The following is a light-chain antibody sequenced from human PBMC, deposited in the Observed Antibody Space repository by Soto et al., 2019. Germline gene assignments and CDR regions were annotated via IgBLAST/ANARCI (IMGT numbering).Light chain of an antibody. CDR1: QSVSSY. J-gene: IGKJ1*01. CDR3: QQRRRT. V-gene: IGKV3-11*01. CDR2: DAS. Sequence: PGERATLSCRASQSVSSYLAWYQQKPGQAPRLLIYDASNRATGIPARFSGSGSGTDFTLTISSLEPEDFAVYYCQQRRRTFGQGTKVDIK.